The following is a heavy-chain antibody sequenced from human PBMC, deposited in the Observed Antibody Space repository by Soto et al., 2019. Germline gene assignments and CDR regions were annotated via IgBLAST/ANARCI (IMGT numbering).Heavy chain of an antibody. CDR3: AREDYRSGWYGPAYGMDV. CDR1: GFTFSHYA. J-gene: IGHJ6*02. V-gene: IGHV3-30-3*01. D-gene: IGHD6-19*01. Sequence: QVQLVESGGGVVQPGRSLRLSCAASGFTFSHYAMHWVRQAPGKGLEWVAIISFDGSNKYYADSVKGRVTISRDNSMNTLYVQMNSLRTYDTAMYYCAREDYRSGWYGPAYGMDVWGQGTTVTVSS. CDR2: ISFDGSNK.